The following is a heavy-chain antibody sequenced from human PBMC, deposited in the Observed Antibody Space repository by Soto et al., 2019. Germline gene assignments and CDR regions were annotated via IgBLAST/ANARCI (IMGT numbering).Heavy chain of an antibody. CDR3: ARDGDYVWGSYRWSDAFDI. CDR2: ISSSSSYI. V-gene: IGHV3-21*01. Sequence: ESGGGLVKPGGSLRLSCAASGFTFSSYSMNWVRQAPGKGLEWVSSISSSSSYIYYADSVKGRFTTSRDNAKNSLYLQMNSLRAEDTAVYYCARDGDYVWGSYRWSDAFDIWGQGTMVTVSS. CDR1: GFTFSSYS. J-gene: IGHJ3*02. D-gene: IGHD3-16*02.